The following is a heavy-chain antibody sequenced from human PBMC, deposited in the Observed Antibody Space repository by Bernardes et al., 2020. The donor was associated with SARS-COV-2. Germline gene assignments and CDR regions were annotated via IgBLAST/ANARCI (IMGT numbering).Heavy chain of an antibody. V-gene: IGHV3-48*03. D-gene: IGHD5-18*01. J-gene: IGHJ4*02. Sequence: SLRLSCVASGFTFRGYEMNWVRQAPGKGLEWLSYISSSGTTIYYADSVKGRFAISRDNVKNSLYLQMNSLRAEDTAVYYCARNSYGALFDFWGQGTLVTVSS. CDR2: ISSSGTTI. CDR3: ARNSYGALFDF. CDR1: GFTFRGYE.